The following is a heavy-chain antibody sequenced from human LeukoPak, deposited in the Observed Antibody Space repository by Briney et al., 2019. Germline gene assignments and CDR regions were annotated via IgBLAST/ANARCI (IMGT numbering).Heavy chain of an antibody. V-gene: IGHV3-30*02. J-gene: IGHJ6*03. Sequence: GGSLRLSCAASGFTFSSYGMHWVRQAPGKGLEWVAFIRYDGSNKYYADSVKGRFTISRDNSKNTLYLQMNSLRAEDTAVYYCAKDRYSYGVYYYYMDVWGKGTTVTVSS. CDR3: AKDRYSYGVYYYYMDV. CDR1: GFTFSSYG. D-gene: IGHD5-18*01. CDR2: IRYDGSNK.